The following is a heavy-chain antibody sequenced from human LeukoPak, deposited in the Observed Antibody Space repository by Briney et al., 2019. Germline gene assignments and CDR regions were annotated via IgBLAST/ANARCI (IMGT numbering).Heavy chain of an antibody. V-gene: IGHV3-74*01. Sequence: GGSLRLSCAASGFSFSSYWMHWVRQAPGEGLVWVSRISNDGTTTIYADSVKGRFTISRDNAKNMVYLEMNSLRVDDTAVYYCARDRNSDTAMVHWGQGTLVTVSS. J-gene: IGHJ4*02. CDR1: GFSFSSYW. CDR2: ISNDGTTT. D-gene: IGHD5-18*01. CDR3: ARDRNSDTAMVH.